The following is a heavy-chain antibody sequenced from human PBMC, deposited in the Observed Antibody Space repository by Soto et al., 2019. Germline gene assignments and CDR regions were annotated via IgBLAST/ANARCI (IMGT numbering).Heavy chain of an antibody. CDR1: GFTFSTYG. Sequence: QVQLVESGGGVVQPGRSLRLSCAASGFTFSTYGMHWVRQAAGKGLEWVAVIWKDGSEKYYVDSVKGRFTMSRDNSKNTLYLQLNSLRVEDTAVYYCARDRDGDLAGFDYWGQGTLVTVSS. CDR2: IWKDGSEK. CDR3: ARDRDGDLAGFDY. D-gene: IGHD4-17*01. J-gene: IGHJ4*02. V-gene: IGHV3-33*01.